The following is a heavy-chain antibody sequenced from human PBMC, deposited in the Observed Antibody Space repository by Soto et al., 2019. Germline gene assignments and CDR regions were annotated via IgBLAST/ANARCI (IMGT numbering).Heavy chain of an antibody. J-gene: IGHJ4*02. CDR3: VKESPYESVRKYYFDY. CDR2: VNIRGAL. CDR1: GFSFANYA. V-gene: IGHV3-23*01. D-gene: IGHD3-10*01. Sequence: EVQLLASGGGLIQPGGSLTLSCAASGFSFANYAMSWVRQAPGKGPEGVSAVNIRGALYYAVSVKGRFTISRDDSKTILYLRMNSLRAEDTAIYYCVKESPYESVRKYYFDYWGQGTVVTVSS.